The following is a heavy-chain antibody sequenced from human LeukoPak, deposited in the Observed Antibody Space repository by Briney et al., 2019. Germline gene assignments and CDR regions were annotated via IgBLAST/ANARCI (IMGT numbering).Heavy chain of an antibody. CDR2: INPNSGGT. J-gene: IGHJ6*03. D-gene: IGHD2-15*01. V-gene: IGHV1-2*04. Sequence: AASVKVSCKASGYTFTGYYMHWVRQAPGQGLEWMGWINPNSGGTNYAQKFQGWVTMTRDTSISTAYMELSRLRSDDTAVYYCAREAVSGHYYYYYMDVWGKGTTVTVSS. CDR1: GYTFTGYY. CDR3: AREAVSGHYYYYYMDV.